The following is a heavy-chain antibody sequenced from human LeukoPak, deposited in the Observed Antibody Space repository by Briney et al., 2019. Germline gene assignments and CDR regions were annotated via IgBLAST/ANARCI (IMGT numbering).Heavy chain of an antibody. D-gene: IGHD5-18*01. J-gene: IGHJ4*02. V-gene: IGHV3-30*18. CDR2: ISYDGSNK. CDR3: AKDRRVGLYSYGSFDY. Sequence: GRSLRLSCAASGFTFSSYGMHWVRQAPGKGLEWVAVISYDGSNKYYADSVKGRFTISRDNSKNTLYLQMNSLRAEDTAVYYCAKDRRVGLYSYGSFDYWGQGTLVTVSS. CDR1: GFTFSSYG.